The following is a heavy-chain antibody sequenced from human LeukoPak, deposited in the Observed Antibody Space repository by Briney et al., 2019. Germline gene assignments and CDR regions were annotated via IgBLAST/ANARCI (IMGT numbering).Heavy chain of an antibody. J-gene: IGHJ4*02. CDR2: INHSGST. CDR1: GGSFSGYY. V-gene: IGHV4-34*01. Sequence: SETLSLTCAAYGGSFSGYYWSWIRQPPGKGLEWIGEINHSGSTNYNPSLKSRVTISVDTSKNQFSLKLSSVTAADTAVYYCARGRVDTAMVTHFDYWGQGTLVTVSS. CDR3: ARGRVDTAMVTHFDY. D-gene: IGHD5-18*01.